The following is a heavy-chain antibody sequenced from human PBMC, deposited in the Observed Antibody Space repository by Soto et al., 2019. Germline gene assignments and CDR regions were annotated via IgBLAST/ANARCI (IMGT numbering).Heavy chain of an antibody. CDR2: IKQDGSEK. V-gene: IGHV3-7*01. J-gene: IGHJ4*02. D-gene: IGHD3-3*01. CDR1: GFTFSSYW. CDR3: ARDGYYDFWSGYFFDY. Sequence: SGGSLRLSCAASGFTFSSYWRSWVRQAPGKGLEWVANIKQDGSEKYYVDSVKGRFTISRDNAKNSLYLQMNSLRAEDTAVYYCARDGYYDFWSGYFFDYWGQGTLVTVSS.